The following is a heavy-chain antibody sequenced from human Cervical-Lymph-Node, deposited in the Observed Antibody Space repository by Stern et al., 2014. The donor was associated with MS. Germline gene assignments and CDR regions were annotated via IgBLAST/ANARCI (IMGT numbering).Heavy chain of an antibody. V-gene: IGHV7-4-1*01. D-gene: IGHD7-27*01. CDR2: INTFSGTP. CDR3: ARDFNWGFKDF. CDR1: GYSFTTHA. Sequence: QMQLVQSGSELKMPGASVKVSCKASGYSFTTHAMSWVRQAPGQGLEWIGRINTFSGTPTYAQDFTGRFVLSFDTSVSTAYLQIDSLEADDTGMYYCARDFNWGFKDFWGQGTLVTVSS. J-gene: IGHJ4*02.